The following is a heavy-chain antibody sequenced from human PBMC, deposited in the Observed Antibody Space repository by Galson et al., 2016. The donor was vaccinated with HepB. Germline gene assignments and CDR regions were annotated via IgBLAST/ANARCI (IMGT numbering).Heavy chain of an antibody. CDR2: IFSTGSS. D-gene: IGHD5-12*01. CDR1: GASIDSSTDY. CDR3: ARTGYCGGTTCRDS. J-gene: IGHJ4*02. V-gene: IGHV4-39*01. Sequence: LTCTVSGASIDSSTDYWGWVRHPPGKGLEWVGSIFSTGSSYYNPSLGSRVSLSLDTSKNRISLTLTSVTAGDTAVYYCARTGYCGGTTCRDSWGQGTLVTVSS.